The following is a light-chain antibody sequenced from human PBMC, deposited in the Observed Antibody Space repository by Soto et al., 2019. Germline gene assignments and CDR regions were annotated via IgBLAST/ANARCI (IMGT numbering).Light chain of an antibody. CDR3: CSYAGSSTVV. V-gene: IGLV2-23*01. Sequence: QSALTQPAFVSGSPGQSITISCTGTFSDVGSYNLVSWYQQHPGKAPKLMIYEDTKRRSGVSNRFSGSKSGYTASLTISGLQAEDEADYYCCSYAGSSTVVFGGGTKVTVL. CDR1: FSDVGSYNL. CDR2: EDT. J-gene: IGLJ2*01.